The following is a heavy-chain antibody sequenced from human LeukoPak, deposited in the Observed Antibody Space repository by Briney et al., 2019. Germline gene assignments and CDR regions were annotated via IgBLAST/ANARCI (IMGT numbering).Heavy chain of an antibody. CDR3: ATYSSPDY. V-gene: IGHV3-23*01. D-gene: IGHD6-13*01. J-gene: IGHJ4*02. CDR1: GFTFDDYG. CDR2: ISDSGAST. Sequence: PGESLRLSCAASGFTFDDYGMSWVRQAPGKGVEWVSAISDSGASTFYADSVKGRFTISRDNSKNTLYLQMNSLRVEDTAVYFCATYSSPDYWGQGTLVTVSS.